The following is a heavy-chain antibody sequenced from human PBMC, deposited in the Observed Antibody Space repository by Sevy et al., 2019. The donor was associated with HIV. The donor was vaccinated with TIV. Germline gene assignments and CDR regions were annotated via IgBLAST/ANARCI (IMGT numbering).Heavy chain of an antibody. J-gene: IGHJ4*02. V-gene: IGHV3-23*01. CDR3: AKDLYYDTSLFDY. Sequence: GGSLRLSCAASGFRFDDYAMHWVRLAPGKGLEWVSGISGSYNSTYYADSVKGRFTISRDNSKNTLYLQMNSLRAEDTAVYYCAKDLYYDTSLFDYWGQGTLVTVSS. CDR1: GFRFDDYA. D-gene: IGHD3-22*01. CDR2: ISGSYNST.